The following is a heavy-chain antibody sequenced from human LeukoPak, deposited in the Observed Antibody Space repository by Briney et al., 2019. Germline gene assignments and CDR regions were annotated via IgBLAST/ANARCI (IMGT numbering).Heavy chain of an antibody. CDR3: ARQISGNKDY. J-gene: IGHJ4*02. Sequence: SETLSLTCTVPGVSISGYYWIWIRQSPGRGLEYIGSIFYRESFSYGGTTFYNPSLQSRVTISVDTSKNAFSLRLTSVTAADKAVYFCARQISGNKDYWGQGTLVTVSS. CDR2: IFYRESFSYGGTT. V-gene: IGHV4-59*08. CDR1: GVSISGYY. D-gene: IGHD1/OR15-1a*01.